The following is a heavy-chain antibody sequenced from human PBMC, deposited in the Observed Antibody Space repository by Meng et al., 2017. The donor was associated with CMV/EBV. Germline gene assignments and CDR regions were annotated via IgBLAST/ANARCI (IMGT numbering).Heavy chain of an antibody. CDR2: INHSGST. CDR1: GGSFSGYY. CDR3: ARGTIFGVVWIGYFDY. J-gene: IGHJ4*02. Sequence: VPLRQWGAGLLQPPETLSLPCSVYGGSFSGYYWSWIRQPPGKGLEWIGEINHSGSTNYNPSLKSRVTISVDTSKNQFSLKLSSVTAADTAVYYCARGTIFGVVWIGYFDYWGQGTLVTVSS. V-gene: IGHV4-34*01. D-gene: IGHD3-3*02.